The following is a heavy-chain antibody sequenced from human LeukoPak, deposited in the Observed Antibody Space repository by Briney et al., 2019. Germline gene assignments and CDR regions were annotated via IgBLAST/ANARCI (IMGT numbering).Heavy chain of an antibody. CDR3: AALYSGYDMVDY. J-gene: IGHJ4*02. CDR2: MNPNSGNT. CDR1: GYTFTTYD. D-gene: IGHD5-12*01. V-gene: IGHV1-8*03. Sequence: ASVKVSCKASGYTFTTYDINWVRQAPGQGLEWMGWMNPNSGNTGYAQKFQGRVTLTRNTSISTAYMELSSLRSEDTAIYYCAALYSGYDMVDYWGQGTLVTVSS.